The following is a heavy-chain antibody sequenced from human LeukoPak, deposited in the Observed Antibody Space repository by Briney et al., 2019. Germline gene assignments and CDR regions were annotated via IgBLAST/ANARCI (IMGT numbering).Heavy chain of an antibody. D-gene: IGHD6-19*01. CDR2: IIPILGTA. J-gene: IGHJ4*02. CDR1: GGTFSSYT. Sequence: SVKVSCKASGGTFSSYTISWVRQAPGQGLEWMGRIIPILGTANYAQRFQGRVTITADKSTSTAYMELSSLRSEDTAVYYCARHTHSSGWVFDYWGQGTLVTVSS. V-gene: IGHV1-69*08. CDR3: ARHTHSSGWVFDY.